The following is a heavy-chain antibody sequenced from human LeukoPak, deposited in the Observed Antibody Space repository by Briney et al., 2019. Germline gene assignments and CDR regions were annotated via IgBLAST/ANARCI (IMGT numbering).Heavy chain of an antibody. CDR3: ARRGWNIQTGYSSGWRIYYYYYYMDV. D-gene: IGHD6-19*01. CDR1: GGSISTSNYY. Sequence: PSETLSLTCTVSGGSISTSNYYWGWIRQPPGKGLEWIGNIYYSGSTNYNPSLKSRVTISVDTSKNQFSLKLSSVTAADTAVYYCARRGWNIQTGYSSGWRIYYYYYYMDVWGKGTTVTISS. V-gene: IGHV4-39*07. CDR2: IYYSGST. J-gene: IGHJ6*03.